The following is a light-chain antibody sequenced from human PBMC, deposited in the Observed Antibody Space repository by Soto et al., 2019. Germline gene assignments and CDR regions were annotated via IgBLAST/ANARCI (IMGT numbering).Light chain of an antibody. CDR2: VAS. J-gene: IGKJ1*01. CDR1: QAISSH. V-gene: IGKV1-9*01. CDR3: QQYNNYPRT. Sequence: IQLTQSPSSLSASVGDRATITCRASQAISSHLAWYLQKPGKAPKLLVYVASTLQSGVPSRFSGSGSGTDFTLTISCLQSEDFATYFCQQYNNYPRTFGQGTKVDIK.